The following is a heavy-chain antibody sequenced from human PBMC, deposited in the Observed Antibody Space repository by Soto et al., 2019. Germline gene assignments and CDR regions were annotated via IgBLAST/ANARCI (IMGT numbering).Heavy chain of an antibody. CDR1: GYTFSRSG. CDR2: ISTYNVDT. V-gene: IGHV1-18*01. CDR3: ARSGSVPYYYYGLDV. J-gene: IGHJ6*02. D-gene: IGHD1-26*01. Sequence: VQLVQSGAEVKKPGASVKVSCKASGYTFSRSGISWVLQAPGQGLEWMGCISTYNVDTNYAQKVQGRVPMTTDTSPSTSFMELMSLRSDDTAVYYCARSGSVPYYYYGLDVWGQGTTVTVSS.